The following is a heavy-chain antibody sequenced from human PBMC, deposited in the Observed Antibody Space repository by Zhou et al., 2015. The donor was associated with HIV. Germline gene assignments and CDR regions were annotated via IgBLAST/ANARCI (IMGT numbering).Heavy chain of an antibody. Sequence: QVQLVQSGAEVKKPGSSVKVSCKASGGTFSSYAISWVRQAPGQGLEWMGGIIPIFGTANYAQKFQGRVTITADESTSTAYMELSSLRSEDTAVYYCASMYYYDSSGYYYVPESGGGVYWGQGTLVTVSS. J-gene: IGHJ4*02. CDR2: IIPIFGTA. D-gene: IGHD3-22*01. CDR3: ASMYYYDSSGYYYVPESGGGVY. CDR1: GGTFSSYA. V-gene: IGHV1-69*01.